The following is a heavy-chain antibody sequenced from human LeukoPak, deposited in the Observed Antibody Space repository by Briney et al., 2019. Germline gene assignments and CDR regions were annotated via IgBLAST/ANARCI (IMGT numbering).Heavy chain of an antibody. J-gene: IGHJ4*02. D-gene: IGHD2-15*01. CDR1: GFTFMNYN. CDR2: ISSYSDYI. V-gene: IGHV3-21*01. Sequence: PGGSLRLSCTASGFTFMNYNMDWVRQAPGKGLEWVSSISSYSDYIDYADSVKGRFTISRGNAKNSLYLEMTSLRADDTAIYYCARKTVMVAAPFDYWGQGTLVTVSS. CDR3: ARKTVMVAAPFDY.